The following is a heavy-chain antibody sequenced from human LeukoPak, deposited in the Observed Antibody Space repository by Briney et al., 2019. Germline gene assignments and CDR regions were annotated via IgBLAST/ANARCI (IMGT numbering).Heavy chain of an antibody. CDR3: ARFVVAASRYGMDV. D-gene: IGHD2-15*01. Sequence: SETLSLTCAVYGGSFSGYYWSWIRQPPGKGLEWIGEINHSGSTNYNPSLKSRVTISVDTSKNQFSLKLSSVTAADTAVYYCARFVVAASRYGMDVWGQGTLVTVSS. V-gene: IGHV4-34*01. CDR1: GGSFSGYY. J-gene: IGHJ6*02. CDR2: INHSGST.